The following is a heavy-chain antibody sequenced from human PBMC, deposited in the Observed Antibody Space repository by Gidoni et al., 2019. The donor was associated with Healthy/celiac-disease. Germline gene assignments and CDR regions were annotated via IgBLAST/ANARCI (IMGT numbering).Heavy chain of an antibody. CDR1: GFTFSSYG. V-gene: IGHV3-30*18. CDR2: ISSDGSNK. Sequence: QVQLVESGGGVVQPGRSLRLSCAACGFTFSSYGMHWVGQAPGKGLEWVGGISSDGSNKYYAYSVNGLFAISRDNSKNTLYLQMNSLRGEDTAVYYCAKDYKYYGSGSYYYDYWGQGTLVTVSS. CDR3: AKDYKYYGSGSYYYDY. J-gene: IGHJ4*02. D-gene: IGHD3-10*01.